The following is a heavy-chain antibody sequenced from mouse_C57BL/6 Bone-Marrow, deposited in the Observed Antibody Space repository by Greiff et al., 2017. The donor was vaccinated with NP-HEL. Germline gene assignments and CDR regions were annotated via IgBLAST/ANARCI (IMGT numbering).Heavy chain of an antibody. Sequence: EVKVVESGGGLVKPGGSLKLSCAASGFTFSSYTMSWVRQTPEKRLEWVATISGGGGNTYYPDSVKGRFTISRDNAKNTLYLQMSSLRAEDTALYYCARHGAYWGQGTLVTVSA. CDR2: ISGGGGNT. CDR3: ARHGAY. J-gene: IGHJ3*01. V-gene: IGHV5-9*01. CDR1: GFTFSSYT.